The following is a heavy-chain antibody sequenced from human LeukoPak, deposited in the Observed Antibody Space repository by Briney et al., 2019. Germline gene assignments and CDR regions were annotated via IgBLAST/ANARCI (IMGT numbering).Heavy chain of an antibody. CDR1: GGSISSYY. Sequence: SETLSLTCTVSGGSISSYYWSWIRQPPGKGLEWIGYIYYSGNTNYNPSLKSRVTISVDTSKNQFSLKLSSVTAADTAVYYCARVRGYSYGPKGRDYYYYMDVWGKGTTVTVSS. V-gene: IGHV4-59*01. CDR2: IYYSGNT. J-gene: IGHJ6*03. D-gene: IGHD5-18*01. CDR3: ARVRGYSYGPKGRDYYYYMDV.